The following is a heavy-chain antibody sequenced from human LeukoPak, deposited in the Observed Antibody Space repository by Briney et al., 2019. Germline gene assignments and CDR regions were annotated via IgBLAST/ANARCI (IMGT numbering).Heavy chain of an antibody. CDR3: GRGFPPRRDYDSRGYYSYYFDY. CDR1: GYTFTAYY. V-gene: IGHV1-18*04. D-gene: IGHD3-22*01. J-gene: IGHJ4*02. Sequence: GASVKVSCKASGYTFTAYYMHWVRQAPGQGLEWMGWISAYNGHTKYAQKFQGRVTMTTDTSTSTAYMELRSLRSDDTAVYYCGRGFPPRRDYDSRGYYSYYFDYWGQGTLVTVSS. CDR2: ISAYNGHT.